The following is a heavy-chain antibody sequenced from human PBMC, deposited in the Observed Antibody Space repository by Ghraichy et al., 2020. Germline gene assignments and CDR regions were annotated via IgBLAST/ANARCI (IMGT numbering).Heavy chain of an antibody. J-gene: IGHJ6*02. V-gene: IGHV3-74*01. Sequence: GASLNISCAASGFTFSSYWMHWVRQAPGKGLVWVSRINSDGSSTSYADSVKGRFTISRDNAKNTLYLQMNSLRAEDTAVYYCARGGRAVVVPAAIIDYYGMDVWGQGTTVTVSS. CDR2: INSDGSST. CDR3: ARGGRAVVVPAAIIDYYGMDV. D-gene: IGHD2-2*01. CDR1: GFTFSSYW.